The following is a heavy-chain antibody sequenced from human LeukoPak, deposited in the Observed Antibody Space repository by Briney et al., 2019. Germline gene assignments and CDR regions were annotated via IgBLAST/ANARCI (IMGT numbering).Heavy chain of an antibody. Sequence: SVTVSCKASGGTFSSYAISWVRQAPGQGLEWMGGIIPIFGTANYAQKFQGRVTITADESTSTAYMELSSLRSEDTAVYYCARALGYYDSSGRYFDYWGQGTLVTVSS. CDR3: ARALGYYDSSGRYFDY. CDR2: IIPIFGTA. V-gene: IGHV1-69*13. D-gene: IGHD3-22*01. J-gene: IGHJ4*02. CDR1: GGTFSSYA.